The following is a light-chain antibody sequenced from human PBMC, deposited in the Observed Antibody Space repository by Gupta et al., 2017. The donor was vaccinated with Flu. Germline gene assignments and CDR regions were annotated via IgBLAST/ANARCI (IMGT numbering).Light chain of an antibody. Sequence: QSALPQPPPVSGSPGQSVSISSTGTGSDVGYYNRVSWYQQLPGTVPKLIIYEVSNRPSGVPDRFSGSKSGNTASLTISGLQGDDEADYYCTSYTSTYTFVFGTGTKVTVL. CDR2: EVS. J-gene: IGLJ1*01. V-gene: IGLV2-18*02. CDR1: GSDVGYYNR. CDR3: TSYTSTYTFV.